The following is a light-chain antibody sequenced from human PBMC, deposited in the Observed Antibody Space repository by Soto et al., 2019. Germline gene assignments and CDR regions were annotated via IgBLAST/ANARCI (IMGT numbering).Light chain of an antibody. J-gene: IGLJ1*01. CDR2: EGS. CDR3: CSYAGSSTFWV. Sequence: QSVLTQPASVSGSPGQSITISCTGTSSDVGSNNLVSWYQQHPGKAPKLMIYEGSKRLSGVSIRFSGSKSGNTASPTISGLQAEDEADYYCCSYAGSSTFWVFGTGTKVTVL. V-gene: IGLV2-23*03. CDR1: SSDVGSNNL.